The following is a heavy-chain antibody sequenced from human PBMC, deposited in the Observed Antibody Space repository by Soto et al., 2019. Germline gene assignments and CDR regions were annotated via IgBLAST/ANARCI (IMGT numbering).Heavy chain of an antibody. D-gene: IGHD6-6*01. Sequence: QVQLVQSGAEVRKPGSSVKVSCKISGGTFTNYVISWLRQAPGQGLEWMGGLIPIFGAANLAQKFQGRVTITADESTSTVNMELRSLTSEHSAVYYCARGRSSPNFDPWGQGTLVTVSS. CDR1: GGTFTNYV. J-gene: IGHJ5*02. V-gene: IGHV1-69*01. CDR2: LIPIFGAA. CDR3: ARGRSSPNFDP.